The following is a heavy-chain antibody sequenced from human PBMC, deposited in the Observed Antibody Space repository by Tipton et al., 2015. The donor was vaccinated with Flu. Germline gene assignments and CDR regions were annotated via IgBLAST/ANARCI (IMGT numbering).Heavy chain of an antibody. Sequence: QLVQSGAEVKKPGASVKVSCKASGYTFTSYGISWVRQAPGQGLEWMGWISAYNGNTNYAQKLQGRVTMTTDTSTSTAYMELRSLGSGDTALFYCARDQAHCTNGVCSYLDYWGQGTLVTVSS. V-gene: IGHV1-18*04. CDR3: ARDQAHCTNGVCSYLDY. CDR2: ISAYNGNT. D-gene: IGHD2-8*01. CDR1: GYTFTSYG. J-gene: IGHJ4*02.